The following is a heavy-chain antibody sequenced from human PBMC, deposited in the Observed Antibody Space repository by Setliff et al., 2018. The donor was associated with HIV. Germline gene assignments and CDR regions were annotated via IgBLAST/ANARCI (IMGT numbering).Heavy chain of an antibody. V-gene: IGHV4-34*01. CDR3: ARYYGYKVSFDN. J-gene: IGHJ4*02. CDR1: GGSLSDYY. D-gene: IGHD3-16*01. CDR2: INHSGST. Sequence: NPSETLSLTCGVFGGSLSDYYWNWIRQPPGKGLEWIAEINHSGSTNYNPSLKSRATISVDTSQNQLSLKLSSVTAADTAMYYCARYYGYKVSFDNWGPGTLVTVSS.